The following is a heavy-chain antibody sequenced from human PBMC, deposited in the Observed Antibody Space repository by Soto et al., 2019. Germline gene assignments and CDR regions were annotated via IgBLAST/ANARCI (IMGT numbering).Heavy chain of an antibody. CDR2: IYDSGST. CDR3: ARGPMGSSTNVVDWFDP. Sequence: PSETLSLTCSVSGASISSGDYYWSWIRQHPGKGLEWIGYIYDSGSTYYNPSLKSRVTISVDTSKNQFSLKLSSVTAADTAVYYCARGPMGSSTNVVDWFDPWGQGTLVTVSS. CDR1: GASISSGDYY. D-gene: IGHD2-2*01. V-gene: IGHV4-31*03. J-gene: IGHJ5*02.